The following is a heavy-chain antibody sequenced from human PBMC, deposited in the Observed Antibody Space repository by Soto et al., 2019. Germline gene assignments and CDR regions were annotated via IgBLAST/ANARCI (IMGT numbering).Heavy chain of an antibody. V-gene: IGHV1-3*01. Sequence: ASVKVSCKAPGFKFSDYGLHWVRQAPGQRLEWMGWIDVANGYTKYSQKFQDRVIMTRDTSATTAYMELGSLTSEDTAVYYCARDGWVTTWRLGPWGQGAQVTVSS. D-gene: IGHD5-18*01. CDR1: GFKFSDYG. CDR3: ARDGWVTTWRLGP. J-gene: IGHJ5*02. CDR2: IDVANGYT.